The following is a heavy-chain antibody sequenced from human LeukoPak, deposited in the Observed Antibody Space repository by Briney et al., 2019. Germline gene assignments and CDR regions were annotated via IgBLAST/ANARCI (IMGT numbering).Heavy chain of an antibody. Sequence: GGSLRLSCAASGFTFSSYGMHWVRQAPGKGLEWVAAIWYDGSNKYYADSVKGRFTISRDNSKNTLYLQMNSLRAEDTAVYYCARDYYGSGSLDYWGQGTLVTVSS. V-gene: IGHV3-33*01. CDR3: ARDYYGSGSLDY. D-gene: IGHD3-10*01. J-gene: IGHJ4*02. CDR2: IWYDGSNK. CDR1: GFTFSSYG.